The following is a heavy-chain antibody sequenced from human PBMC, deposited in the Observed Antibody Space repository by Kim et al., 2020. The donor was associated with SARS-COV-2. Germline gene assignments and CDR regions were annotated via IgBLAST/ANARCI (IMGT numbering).Heavy chain of an antibody. D-gene: IGHD2-2*01. Sequence: GGSLRLSCAASGFIVSTNYMSWVRQAPGKGLEWVSVIYSDGGSYYTDFVKGRFTISRDTSKNALYLQMDSLRVDDTAMYYCYCSATNCYGWGQGTLVTVSS. CDR2: IYSDGGS. CDR3: YCSATNCYG. V-gene: IGHV3-66*02. J-gene: IGHJ4*02. CDR1: GFIVSTNY.